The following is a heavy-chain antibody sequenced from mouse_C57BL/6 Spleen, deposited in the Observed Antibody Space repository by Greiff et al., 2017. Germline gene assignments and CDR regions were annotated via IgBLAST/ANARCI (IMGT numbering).Heavy chain of an antibody. CDR1: GYTFTDYE. V-gene: IGHV1-15*01. J-gene: IGHJ3*01. Sequence: QVQLKESGAELVRPGASVTLSCKASGYTFTDYEMHWVKQTPVHGLEWIGAIDPETGGTAYNQKFKGKAILTADKSSSTAYMELRSLTAEDSAVCYCTRENLFAYWGQGTLVTVSA. CDR3: TRENLFAY. CDR2: IDPETGGT.